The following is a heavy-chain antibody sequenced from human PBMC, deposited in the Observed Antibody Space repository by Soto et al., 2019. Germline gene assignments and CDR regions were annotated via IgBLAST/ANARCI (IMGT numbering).Heavy chain of an antibody. CDR2: IIPIIGIA. Sequence: QVQLVQSGAEVKKPGSSVKVSCKASGGTFSSYTISWVRQAPGQGLEWMGRIIPIIGIANYAQKFQVRVTITADKSTSTAYMELCSLRSEDTAVYYCARVVRYEFDYWGQGTLVTVSS. J-gene: IGHJ4*02. V-gene: IGHV1-69*02. CDR3: ARVVRYEFDY. CDR1: GGTFSSYT. D-gene: IGHD1-20*01.